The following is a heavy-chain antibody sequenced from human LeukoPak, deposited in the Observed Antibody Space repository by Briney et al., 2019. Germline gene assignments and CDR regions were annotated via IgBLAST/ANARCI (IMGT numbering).Heavy chain of an antibody. D-gene: IGHD3-16*01. Sequence: PGGSLRLSCAASGFTFSSYGMHWVRQAPGKGLEWVVFIRYDGSNKYYADSVKGRFTISRDNSKNTLYLQMNSLRAEDTAVYYCAKDMSPFAPATSGDYWGQGTLVTVSS. CDR3: AKDMSPFAPATSGDY. CDR1: GFTFSSYG. V-gene: IGHV3-30*02. CDR2: IRYDGSNK. J-gene: IGHJ4*02.